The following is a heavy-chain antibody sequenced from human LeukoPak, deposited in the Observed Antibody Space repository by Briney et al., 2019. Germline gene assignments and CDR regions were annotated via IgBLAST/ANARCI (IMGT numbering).Heavy chain of an antibody. CDR2: IYHSGST. J-gene: IGHJ4*02. CDR1: GYSISGGYY. D-gene: IGHD3-22*01. Sequence: SETLSLTCAVSGYSISGGYYWGWIRQPPGKGLEWIGSIYHSGSTNYNPSLKSRVTISVDTSKNQFSLKLSSVTAADTAVYYCARGVRWHYYDSSGYPDYWGQGTLVTVSS. CDR3: ARGVRWHYYDSSGYPDY. V-gene: IGHV4-38-2*01.